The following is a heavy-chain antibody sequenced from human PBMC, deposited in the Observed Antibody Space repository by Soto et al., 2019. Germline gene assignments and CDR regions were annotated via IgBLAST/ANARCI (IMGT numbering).Heavy chain of an antibody. Sequence: QVQLVESGGGVVQPGRSLRLSCAASGFIFTNHAMHWVRQAPGKGLEWVAQIWYDGSVKNYADSMKGRFTVSRDSPKNTLFLQMNSLRVEDMAVYYCARDGQRLAPYAFDIWGQGTLVTVSS. CDR3: ARDGQRLAPYAFDI. CDR1: GFIFTNHA. D-gene: IGHD6-25*01. J-gene: IGHJ3*02. CDR2: IWYDGSVK. V-gene: IGHV3-33*01.